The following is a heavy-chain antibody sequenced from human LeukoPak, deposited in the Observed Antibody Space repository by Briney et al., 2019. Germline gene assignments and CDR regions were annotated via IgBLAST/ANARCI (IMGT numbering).Heavy chain of an antibody. CDR2: IIPILALA. CDR3: AREATSHLEIAVTGARPFDY. J-gene: IGHJ4*02. D-gene: IGHD6-19*01. V-gene: IGHV1-69*04. Sequence: ASVKVSCKASGGTFSSYAISWVRQAPGQGLEWMGRIIPILALANYAQKFQGRVTITADKSTSTAYMELSSLRSEDTAVYYCAREATSHLEIAVTGARPFDYWGQGTLVTVSS. CDR1: GGTFSSYA.